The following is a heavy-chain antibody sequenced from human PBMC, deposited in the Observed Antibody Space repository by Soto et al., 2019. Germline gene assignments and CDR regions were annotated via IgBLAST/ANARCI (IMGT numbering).Heavy chain of an antibody. Sequence: SETLSLTCTVSGGSISSSSYYWGWIRQPPGKGLEWIGSIYYSGSTYYNPSLKSRVTISVDTSKNQFSLKLSSVTAADTAVYYCARHTDGYSIILNGMDVWGQRTTVTVSS. CDR2: IYYSGST. D-gene: IGHD6-13*01. CDR3: ARHTDGYSIILNGMDV. V-gene: IGHV4-39*01. J-gene: IGHJ6*02. CDR1: GGSISSSSYY.